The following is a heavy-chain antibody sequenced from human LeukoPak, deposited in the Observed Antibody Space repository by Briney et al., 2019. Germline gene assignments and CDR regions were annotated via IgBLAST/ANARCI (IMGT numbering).Heavy chain of an antibody. D-gene: IGHD4-17*01. Sequence: GGSLRLSCAASGFTFSSYSMNWVRQAPGKGLEWVSSISSSSSYIYYADSVKGRFTISRDNAKNSLYLQMNSLRAEGTAVYYCAVGLTTVTGTDYWGQGTLVTVSS. J-gene: IGHJ4*02. V-gene: IGHV3-21*01. CDR3: AVGLTTVTGTDY. CDR2: ISSSSSYI. CDR1: GFTFSSYS.